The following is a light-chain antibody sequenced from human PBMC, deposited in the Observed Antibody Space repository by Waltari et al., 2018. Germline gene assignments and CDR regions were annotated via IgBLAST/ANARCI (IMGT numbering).Light chain of an antibody. CDR2: DVS. V-gene: IGLV2-14*01. CDR3: GSYTGSTTWV. J-gene: IGLJ3*02. CDR1: TSDAGGYNS. Sequence: QSALTPPASVSGSPGPSIPIPCTGATSDAGGYNSVPWYQQRPGKAPKLLIFDVSNRPSGVSNRFSGSKSGNTASLTISGLQAEDEAAYYCGSYTGSTTWVFGGGTKLTVL.